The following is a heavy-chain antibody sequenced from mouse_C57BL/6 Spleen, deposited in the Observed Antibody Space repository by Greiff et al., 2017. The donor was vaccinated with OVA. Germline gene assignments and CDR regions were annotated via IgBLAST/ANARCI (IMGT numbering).Heavy chain of an antibody. J-gene: IGHJ1*03. D-gene: IGHD1-1*01. CDR3: ARGHGSGHWYFDV. Sequence: EVKLMESGAELVKPGASVKLSCTASGFNIKDYYMHWVKQRTEQGLEWIGRIDPEAGETKYAPKFQGKATITADTSSNTAYLQLSSLTSEDTAVYYCARGHGSGHWYFDVWGTGTTVTVSS. V-gene: IGHV14-2*01. CDR2: IDPEAGET. CDR1: GFNIKDYY.